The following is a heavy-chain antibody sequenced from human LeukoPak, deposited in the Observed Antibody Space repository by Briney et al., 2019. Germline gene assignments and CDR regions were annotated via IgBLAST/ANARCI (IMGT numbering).Heavy chain of an antibody. CDR3: ARIGGYFDY. CDR1: GFXFSSYW. V-gene: IGHV3-7*05. D-gene: IGHD4-23*01. J-gene: IGHJ4*02. CDR2: IKQDGSEK. Sequence: GGSLRLSCAASGFXFSSYWMSWVRQAPGKGPEWVANIKQDGSEKYYVDSVKGRFTISRDNAKTSLYLQMNSLRAEDTAVYYCARIGGYFDYWGQGTLVTVSS.